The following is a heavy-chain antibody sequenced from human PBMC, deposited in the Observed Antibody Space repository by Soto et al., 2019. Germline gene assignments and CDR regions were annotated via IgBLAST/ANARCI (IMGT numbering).Heavy chain of an antibody. D-gene: IGHD1-7*01. J-gene: IGHJ3*01. CDR1: EFTFRSYW. CDR2: ISGDGSST. V-gene: IGHV3-74*01. CDR3: ARSLPGTYGAFDL. Sequence: EVQLVDSGGGLVQPGGSLRLSCAASEFTFRSYWMHWVRQSPGKGLVWVSRISGDGSSTTYADSVRGRFTTSRDNAKNTVYLQMDSLRAEDTAVYYCARSLPGTYGAFDLWGQGTMVTVSS.